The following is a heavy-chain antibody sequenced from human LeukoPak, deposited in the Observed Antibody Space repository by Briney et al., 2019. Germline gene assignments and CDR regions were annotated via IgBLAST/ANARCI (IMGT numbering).Heavy chain of an antibody. Sequence: SETLSLTCAVYGGSFSGYYWSWIRQPPGKGLEWIGEINHSGSTNYNPSLKSRVTISVDTSKNQFSLKLSSATAADTAVYYCARGGFGQRYWGQGTLVTVSS. CDR2: INHSGST. CDR3: ARGGFGQRY. J-gene: IGHJ4*02. CDR1: GGSFSGYY. D-gene: IGHD3-10*01. V-gene: IGHV4-34*01.